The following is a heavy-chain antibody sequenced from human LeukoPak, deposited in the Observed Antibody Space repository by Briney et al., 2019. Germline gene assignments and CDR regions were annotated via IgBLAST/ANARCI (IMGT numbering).Heavy chain of an antibody. D-gene: IGHD6-13*01. CDR3: ATGGEQQLLTGSWFDP. Sequence: ASGTVSCKASGYTFTGYYMHWVRQAPGQGLEWMGWINPNSGGTNYAQKFQGRVTMTRDTSISTAYMELSRLRSDDTAVYYCATGGEQQLLTGSWFDPWGQGTLVTVSS. V-gene: IGHV1-2*02. J-gene: IGHJ5*02. CDR1: GYTFTGYY. CDR2: INPNSGGT.